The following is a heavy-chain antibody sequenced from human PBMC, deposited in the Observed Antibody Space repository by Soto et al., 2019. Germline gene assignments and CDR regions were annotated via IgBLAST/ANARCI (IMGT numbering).Heavy chain of an antibody. Sequence: PSETLSLTCSFSGDSSSTSTYSWSWIRQPPGRALEWIGFIYRSGVTSYNPSLKSRVSISLDTSRNQCSLKLRSVTAADTAVYFCAGLPYTSGLSFDPWGPGTLVTVSS. D-gene: IGHD6-19*01. CDR1: GDSSSTSTYS. CDR3: AGLPYTSGLSFDP. CDR2: IYRSGVT. J-gene: IGHJ5*02. V-gene: IGHV4-30-2*05.